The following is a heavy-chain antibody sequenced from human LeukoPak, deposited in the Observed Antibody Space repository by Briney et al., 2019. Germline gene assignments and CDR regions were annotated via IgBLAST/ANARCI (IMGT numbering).Heavy chain of an antibody. D-gene: IGHD2-2*02. CDR3: ARLRLCSTTTCYTHSEDSFDY. CDR1: GGSFSSDS. V-gene: IGHV4-59*08. CDR2: VYSSGST. Sequence: SETLSLTCTVSGGSFSSDSWTWIRQPPGKGLEWIGYVYSSGSTNYNPALRGRVTISVDASKNQFSLSLSSVTAADTAVYYCARLRLCSTTTCYTHSEDSFDYWGQGTLVAVSS. J-gene: IGHJ4*02.